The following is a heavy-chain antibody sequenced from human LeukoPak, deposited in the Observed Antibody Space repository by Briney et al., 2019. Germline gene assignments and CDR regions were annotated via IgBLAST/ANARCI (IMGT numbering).Heavy chain of an antibody. CDR1: GGSISSYY. CDR3: ARGPRPDLYYYGSGAQLDY. J-gene: IGHJ4*02. CDR2: IYYSGST. Sequence: SETLSLTCTVSGGSISSYYWSWIRQPPGKGLEWIGYIYYSGSTNYNPSLKSRVTISVDTSKNQFSLKLSSVTAADTAVYYCARGPRPDLYYYGSGAQLDYWGQGTLVTVSS. D-gene: IGHD3-10*01. V-gene: IGHV4-59*12.